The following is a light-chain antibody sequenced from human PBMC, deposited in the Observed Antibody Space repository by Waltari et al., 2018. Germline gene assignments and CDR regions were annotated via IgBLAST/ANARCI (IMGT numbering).Light chain of an antibody. Sequence: QSALTQPASVSGSPGQSITISCSGVGSAAGASEDVSWHQHPPGKAPQVIIYDVTNRPSGISDRFSASKSANTASLTISRLQPEDEADYYCSSQTLDGLVLFGGGTRLTVL. V-gene: IGLV2-14*03. CDR2: DVT. CDR1: GSAAGASED. CDR3: SSQTLDGLVL. J-gene: IGLJ3*02.